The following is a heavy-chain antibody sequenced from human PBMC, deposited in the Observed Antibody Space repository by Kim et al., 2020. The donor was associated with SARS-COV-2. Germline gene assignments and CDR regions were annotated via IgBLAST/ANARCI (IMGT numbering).Heavy chain of an antibody. J-gene: IGHJ4*02. CDR2: INPSGGST. CDR3: ARGGSDGYGDSHFDY. D-gene: IGHD4-17*01. CDR1: GYTFTSYY. Sequence: ASAKVSCKASGYTFTSYYMHWVRQAPGQGLEWMGIINPSGGSTSYAQKFQGRVTMTRDTSTSTVYMELSSLRSEDTAVYYCARGGSDGYGDSHFDYWGQGTLVTVSS. V-gene: IGHV1-46*01.